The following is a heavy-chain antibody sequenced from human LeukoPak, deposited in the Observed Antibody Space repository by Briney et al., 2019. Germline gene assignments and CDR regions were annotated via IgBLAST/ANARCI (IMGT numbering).Heavy chain of an antibody. CDR2: INSSGSTI. J-gene: IGHJ4*02. Sequence: GGSLRLSCAASGLTFSDNFMSWIRQAPGKGLEWVSYINSSGSTIYYADSVKGRFTISRDNAKNSLYLQMNSLRAEDTAVYYCARGARVLRHLVVWGQGTLVTVSS. CDR1: GLTFSDNF. D-gene: IGHD3-9*01. V-gene: IGHV3-11*01. CDR3: ARGARVLRHLVV.